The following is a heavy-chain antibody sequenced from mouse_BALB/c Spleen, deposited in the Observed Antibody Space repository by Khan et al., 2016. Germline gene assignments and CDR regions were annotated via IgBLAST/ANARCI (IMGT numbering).Heavy chain of an antibody. V-gene: IGHV3-8*02. CDR3: ATYDGYLFDY. CDR2: ISYSGST. CDR1: GDSITSDY. D-gene: IGHD2-3*01. Sequence: EVQLQESGPSLVKPSQTLSLTCSVTGDSITSDYWNWIRKFPGNKLEYMGYISYSGSTYYNPSLKSRISITRDTSKNQYYLQLNSVTTEDTATYXWATYDGYLFDYWGQGTTLTVSS. J-gene: IGHJ2*01.